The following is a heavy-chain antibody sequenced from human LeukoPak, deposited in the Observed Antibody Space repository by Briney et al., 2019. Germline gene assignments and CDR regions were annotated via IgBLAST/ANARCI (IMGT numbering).Heavy chain of an antibody. CDR1: GFTFSFYT. CDR3: ARGGDLKYCSGGSCYSVDY. J-gene: IGHJ4*02. D-gene: IGHD2-15*01. V-gene: IGHV3-48*01. CDR2: ISSSSSTI. Sequence: PGGSLRLSCAASGFTFSFYTMNWVRQAPGKGLEWVSYISSSSSTIYYADPVKGRLTISRDNSKNMLYLQMNSLRPEDTAVYYCARGGDLKYCSGGSCYSVDYWGQGTLVTVSS.